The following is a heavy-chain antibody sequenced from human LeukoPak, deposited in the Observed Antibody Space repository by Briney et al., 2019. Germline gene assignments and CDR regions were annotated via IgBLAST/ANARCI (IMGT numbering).Heavy chain of an antibody. CDR3: AYSNSFDY. CDR1: GFTFSSYD. V-gene: IGHV3-69-1*01. J-gene: IGHJ4*02. Sequence: GGSLRLSCAASGFTFSSYDMNWVRQAPGKGLEWVSYISRSNNVYYADSVKGRFTISRDNAKNSLYLQMNSLRAEDTAVYYCAYSNSFDYWGQGTLVTVSS. CDR2: ISRSNNV. D-gene: IGHD4-11*01.